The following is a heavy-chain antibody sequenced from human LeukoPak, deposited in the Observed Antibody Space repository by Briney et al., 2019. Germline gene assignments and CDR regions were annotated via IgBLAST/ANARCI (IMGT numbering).Heavy chain of an antibody. Sequence: PGGSLRLSCAASGFTFSSYAMSWVRQAPGKGLEWVSAISGRGGSTYYADSVKGRFTISRDNSKNTLYLQMNSLRAEDTAVYYCAKDDGNYYDSSGYWNYWGQGTLVTVSS. CDR2: ISGRGGST. CDR3: AKDDGNYYDSSGYWNY. D-gene: IGHD3-22*01. J-gene: IGHJ4*02. V-gene: IGHV3-23*01. CDR1: GFTFSSYA.